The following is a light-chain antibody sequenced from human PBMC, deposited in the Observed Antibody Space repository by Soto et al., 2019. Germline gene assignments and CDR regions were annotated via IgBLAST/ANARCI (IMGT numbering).Light chain of an antibody. CDR1: SSDVGGYNY. J-gene: IGLJ3*02. CDR2: EVS. V-gene: IGLV2-14*01. Sequence: QSVLTQPASVSGSPGQSITISCTGDSSDVGGYNYVSWYQQHPGKAPELMIYEVSNRPSGVSNRFSGSKSGNTASLTISGLQSEDEADYYCSSYTSSSTVFGGGPKLTVL. CDR3: SSYTSSSTV.